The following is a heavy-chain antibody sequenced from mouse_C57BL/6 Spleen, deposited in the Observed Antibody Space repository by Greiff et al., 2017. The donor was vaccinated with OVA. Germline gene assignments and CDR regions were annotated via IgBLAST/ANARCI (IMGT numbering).Heavy chain of an antibody. CDR1: GYAFSSSW. CDR2: IYPGDGDT. J-gene: IGHJ4*01. D-gene: IGHD2-2*01. CDR3: ARWSMVTTGYAMDY. Sequence: VKLMESGPELVKPGASVKISCKASGYAFSSSWMNWVKQRPGKGLEWIGRIYPGDGDTNYNGKFKGKATLTADKSSSTAYMQLSSLTSEDSAVYFCARWSMVTTGYAMDYWGQGTSVTVSS. V-gene: IGHV1-82*01.